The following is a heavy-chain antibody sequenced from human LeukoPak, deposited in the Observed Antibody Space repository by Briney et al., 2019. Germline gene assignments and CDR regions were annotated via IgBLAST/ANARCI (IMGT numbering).Heavy chain of an antibody. CDR1: GGSFSGYY. D-gene: IGHD5-18*01. Sequence: SETLSLTCAVYGGSFSGYYWSWIRQPPGKGLEWIGEINHSGSTNYNPSLKSRVTISVDTSKNQFSLKLSSVTAADTAVYYCARVDTAMVRGVRYYYYGMDVWGQGTTVTVSS. J-gene: IGHJ6*02. CDR3: ARVDTAMVRGVRYYYYGMDV. V-gene: IGHV4-34*01. CDR2: INHSGST.